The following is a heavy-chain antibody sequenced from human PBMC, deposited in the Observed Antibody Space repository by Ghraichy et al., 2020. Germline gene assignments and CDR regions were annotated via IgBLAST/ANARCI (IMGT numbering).Heavy chain of an antibody. J-gene: IGHJ5*02. V-gene: IGHV3-23*01. CDR3: AKDVAPTPWGRFDP. CDR1: GFTFDTYA. CDR2: ISNSGVRT. D-gene: IGHD5-12*01. Sequence: GESLNISCAASGFTFDTYAMTWVRQTPGKGLEWVSSISNSGVRTFYADSMMGRFTISRDNSNNTLFLQMNSLRAEDTAVYYCAKDVAPTPWGRFDPWGQGTLVTVSS.